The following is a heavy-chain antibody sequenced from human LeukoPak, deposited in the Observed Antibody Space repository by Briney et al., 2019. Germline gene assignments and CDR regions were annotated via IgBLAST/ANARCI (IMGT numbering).Heavy chain of an antibody. CDR2: IKEDGSEK. V-gene: IGHV3-7*01. CDR1: GFTFSSHW. CDR3: ARDGLPVALDY. D-gene: IGHD5-12*01. J-gene: IGHJ4*02. Sequence: GGSLRLSCAASGFTFSSHWMSWVRQAPGKGLEWVAKIKEDGSEKYYVDSVRGRFTISRDNGKNSLYLQMNRLRAEDTAVYFCARDGLPVALDYWGQGTLVTVSS.